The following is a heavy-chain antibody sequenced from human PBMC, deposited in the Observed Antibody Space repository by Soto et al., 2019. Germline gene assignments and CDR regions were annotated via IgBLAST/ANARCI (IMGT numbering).Heavy chain of an antibody. J-gene: IGHJ4*02. D-gene: IGHD6-19*01. CDR1: GFTVSSNY. Sequence: EVQLVESGGGLIQPGGSLRLSCAASGFTVSSNYMSWVRQAPGKGLEWVSVIYSGGSTYYADSVKGRFTISRDNSKNTLYLQMNSLRAEDTAVYYCAREIAGYSSGWRPGGFDYWGQGTLVTVSS. V-gene: IGHV3-53*01. CDR2: IYSGGST. CDR3: AREIAGYSSGWRPGGFDY.